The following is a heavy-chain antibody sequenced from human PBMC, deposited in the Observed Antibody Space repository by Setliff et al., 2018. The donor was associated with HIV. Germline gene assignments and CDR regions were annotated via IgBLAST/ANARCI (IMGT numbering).Heavy chain of an antibody. V-gene: IGHV4-34*01. J-gene: IGHJ6*03. D-gene: IGHD6-13*01. CDR1: GGSFNGYS. CDR2: INHSGST. Sequence: PSETLSLTCAVYGGSFNGYSWTWIRQPPGKGLEWIGGINHSGSTNYNPSLKSRVTISVDTSKSQFSLRLRSVTAADTAVYYCARVSCSSWYSIPRYYYYSMDVWGKGTTVTISS. CDR3: ARVSCSSWYSIPRYYYYSMDV.